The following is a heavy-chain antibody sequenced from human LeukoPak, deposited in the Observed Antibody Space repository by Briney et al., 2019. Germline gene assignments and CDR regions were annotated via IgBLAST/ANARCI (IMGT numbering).Heavy chain of an antibody. D-gene: IGHD5-12*01. CDR2: ISYDGSNK. CDR3: ARARRGYSGHPMGYYFDY. J-gene: IGHJ4*02. V-gene: IGHV3-30*01. CDR1: GFTFSSYA. Sequence: GRSLRLSCAASGFTFSSYAMHWVRQAPGKGLEWVAVISYDGSNKYYADSVKGRFTIPRDNSKNTLYLQMNSLRAEDTAVYYCARARRGYSGHPMGYYFDYWGQGTLVTVSS.